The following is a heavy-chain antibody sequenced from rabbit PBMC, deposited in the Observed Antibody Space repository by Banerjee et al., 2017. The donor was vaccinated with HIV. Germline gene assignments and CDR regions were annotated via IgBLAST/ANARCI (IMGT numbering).Heavy chain of an antibody. CDR1: GFSFSDRDV. CDR2: INASTANP. D-gene: IGHD1-1*01. Sequence: QEQLVESGGGLVQPEGSLTLTCQASGFSFSDRDVIYWVRQAPGEGLEWFVCINASTANPVYATWAKGRFTISRTSSTTVTLRMTSLTAADRATYFCARDLVGVIGWNFYLWCPGTLVTVS. J-gene: IGHJ4*01. CDR3: ARDLVGVIGWNFYL. V-gene: IGHV1S45*01.